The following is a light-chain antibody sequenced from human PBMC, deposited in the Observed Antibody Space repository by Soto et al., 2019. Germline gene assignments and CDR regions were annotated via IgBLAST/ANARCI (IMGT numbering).Light chain of an antibody. V-gene: IGKV1-39*01. J-gene: IGKJ1*01. CDR3: LQDYNYLWT. CDR2: AAS. CDR1: QSIISY. Sequence: DIQMTQSPSSMSASVGDRVTITCRASQSIISYLNWYQQKPGKAPKLLIYAASSLQSGVPSRFSGSGSGTDFTLTISSLQPEDFATYYCLQDYNYLWTFGQGTKVEIK.